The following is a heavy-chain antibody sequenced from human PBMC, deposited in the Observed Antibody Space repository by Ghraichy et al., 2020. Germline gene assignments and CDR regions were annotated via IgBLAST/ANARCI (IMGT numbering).Heavy chain of an antibody. J-gene: IGHJ6*02. D-gene: IGHD3-10*01. V-gene: IGHV4-4*09. Sequence: SETLSLTCTVSGGSISSYYWSWIRQPPGKGLEWIGYIYTSGSTNYNPSLKSRVTISVDTSKNQFSLKLSSVTAADTAVYYCARHFYEGSGSYFSPGYYYYGMDVWGQGTTVTVSS. CDR3: ARHFYEGSGSYFSPGYYYYGMDV. CDR2: IYTSGST. CDR1: GGSISSYY.